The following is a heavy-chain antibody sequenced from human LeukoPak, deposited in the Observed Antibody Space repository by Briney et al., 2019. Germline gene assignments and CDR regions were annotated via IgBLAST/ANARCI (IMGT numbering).Heavy chain of an antibody. J-gene: IGHJ4*02. CDR2: IIPIFGTA. Sequence: SVKVSCKASGGTFSSYAISWVRQAPGQGLELMGGIIPIFGTANYAQKFQGRVTITTDESTSTAYMELSSLRSEDTAVYYCAKRGYSGYDSFFDYWGQGTLVTVSS. D-gene: IGHD5-12*01. CDR3: AKRGYSGYDSFFDY. CDR1: GGTFSSYA. V-gene: IGHV1-69*05.